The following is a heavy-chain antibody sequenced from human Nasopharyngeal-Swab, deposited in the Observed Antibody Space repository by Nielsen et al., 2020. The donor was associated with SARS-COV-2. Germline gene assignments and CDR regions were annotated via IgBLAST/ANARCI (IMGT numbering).Heavy chain of an antibody. CDR2: ISYDGNNK. V-gene: IGHV3-30*04. CDR1: GFTFSSYA. D-gene: IGHD3-10*01. Sequence: GGSLRLSCAASGFTFSSYAMHWVRQAPGKGLEWVAVISYDGNNKYYADSVKGRFTISRDNSKNTLYLQMNSLRAEDTAVYYCAREYYYGSGSLDYWGQGTLVTVSS. CDR3: AREYYYGSGSLDY. J-gene: IGHJ4*02.